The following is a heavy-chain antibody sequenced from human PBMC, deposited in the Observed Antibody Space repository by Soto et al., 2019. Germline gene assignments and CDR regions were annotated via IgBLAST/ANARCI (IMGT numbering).Heavy chain of an antibody. J-gene: IGHJ4*02. CDR3: AIAGDSGDTLTN. V-gene: IGHV1-46*01. CDR2: INPSGGST. CDR1: GYTFTSYY. D-gene: IGHD6-19*01. Sequence: QVQLVQSGAEVKKPGASVKVSCKASGYTFTSYYMHWLRQAPGQGLEWMGSINPSGGSTRYAQTFQGRVTMTRNTSPSTVDMELSSLRSEDTAVYYCAIAGDSGDTLTNWGQGTLVTVSS.